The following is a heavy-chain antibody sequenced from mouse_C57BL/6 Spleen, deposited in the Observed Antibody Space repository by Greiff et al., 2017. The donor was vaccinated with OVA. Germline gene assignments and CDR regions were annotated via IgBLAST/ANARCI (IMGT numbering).Heavy chain of an antibody. Sequence: QVQLQQSGAELVKPGASVKISCKASGYAFSSYWMNWVKQRPGKGLEWIGQIYPGDGDTNYNGKFKGKATLTADKSSSTAYMQLSSLTSEDSAVYFCARSEYGNYFDYWGQGTTLTVSS. CDR1: GYAFSSYW. V-gene: IGHV1-80*01. J-gene: IGHJ2*01. D-gene: IGHD2-10*02. CDR3: ARSEYGNYFDY. CDR2: IYPGDGDT.